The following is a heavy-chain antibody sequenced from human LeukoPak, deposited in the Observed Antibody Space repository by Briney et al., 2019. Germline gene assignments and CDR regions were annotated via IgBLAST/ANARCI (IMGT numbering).Heavy chain of an antibody. Sequence: ASVKVSCKASGYTFTSYDINWVRQATGQGLEWMGWVNPNSGNTGYAQKFQGRVTMTRNTSISTAYMELSSLRSEDTAVYYCARGSFQVGAIDYWGQGTLVTVSS. CDR3: ARGSFQVGAIDY. CDR1: GYTFTSYD. J-gene: IGHJ4*02. V-gene: IGHV1-8*01. D-gene: IGHD1-26*01. CDR2: VNPNSGNT.